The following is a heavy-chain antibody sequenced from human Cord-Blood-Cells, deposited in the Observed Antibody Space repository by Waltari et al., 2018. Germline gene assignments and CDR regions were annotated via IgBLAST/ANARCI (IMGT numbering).Heavy chain of an antibody. D-gene: IGHD3-16*01. CDR3: AREVTYYFDY. Sequence: QVQLVESGGGVVQPGRSLRLSCAASGFTFSSYAMHWVRQAPGKGLGWVAVISYDGSKKDYADSVKGRFTISRDNSKNTLYLQMNSLRAEDTAVYYCAREVTYYFDYWGQGTLVTVSS. J-gene: IGHJ4*02. CDR1: GFTFSSYA. V-gene: IGHV3-30*04. CDR2: ISYDGSKK.